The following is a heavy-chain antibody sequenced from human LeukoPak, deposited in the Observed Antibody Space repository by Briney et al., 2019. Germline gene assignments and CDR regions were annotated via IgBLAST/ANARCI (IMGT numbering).Heavy chain of an antibody. V-gene: IGHV3-23*01. Sequence: HAGGSLRLSCAASGFTFSSYAMSWVRQAPGKGLEWVSAISGSGGSTYYADSVKGRFTISRDNSKNTLYLQMNSLRAEDTAVYYCAKDVDIVVVTETNFQHWGQGTLVTVSS. CDR2: ISGSGGST. D-gene: IGHD2-21*02. CDR3: AKDVDIVVVTETNFQH. CDR1: GFTFSSYA. J-gene: IGHJ1*01.